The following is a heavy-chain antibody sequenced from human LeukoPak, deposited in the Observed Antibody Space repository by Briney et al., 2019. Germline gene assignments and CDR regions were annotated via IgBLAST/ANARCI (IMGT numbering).Heavy chain of an antibody. J-gene: IGHJ5*02. CDR1: GFTLSSYE. CDR3: ARGLEWLTRRHTWFDP. V-gene: IGHV3-23*01. D-gene: IGHD3-3*01. CDR2: IDYDGGSG. Sequence: GGSLRLSCTVSGFTLSSYEMSWIRQAPGKGLEWVSSIDYDGGSGHYADSVKGRFTISRDNSNNTLFLHLNSLRGEDTAVYYCARGLEWLTRRHTWFDPWGQGTLVTVSS.